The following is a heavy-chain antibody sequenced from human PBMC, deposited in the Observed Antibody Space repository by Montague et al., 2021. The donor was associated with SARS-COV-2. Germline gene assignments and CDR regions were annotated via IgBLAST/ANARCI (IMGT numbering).Heavy chain of an antibody. V-gene: IGHV4-59*01. CDR3: ARDQADKISFKGDFDI. CDR1: GGSISSYY. J-gene: IGHJ3*02. Sequence: SETLSLTCTVSGGSISSYYWNWIRETPGKGLEWIGYIYYSGTTNYNPSLKSRVTISLDTAKNQFSLNLNSVTAADTAIYYCARDQADKISFKGDFDIWGQGKMVTVSS. D-gene: IGHD3-3*01. CDR2: IYYSGTT.